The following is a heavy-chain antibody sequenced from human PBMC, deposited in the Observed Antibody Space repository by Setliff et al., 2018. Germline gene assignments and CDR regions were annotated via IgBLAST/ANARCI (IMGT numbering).Heavy chain of an antibody. CDR1: GDSISSRTYY. V-gene: IGHV4-61*02. CDR3: ARMSGFLYMDV. D-gene: IGHD6-25*01. Sequence: SETLSLTCTVSGDSISSRTYYWSWIRQPAGKGLEWIGXXXXXXXXXXXXXLKXXXXISLDTSKNQFSLKLSSVTAADTAVYYCARMSGFLYMDVWGKGTTVTVSS. CDR2: XXXXXXX. J-gene: IGHJ6*03.